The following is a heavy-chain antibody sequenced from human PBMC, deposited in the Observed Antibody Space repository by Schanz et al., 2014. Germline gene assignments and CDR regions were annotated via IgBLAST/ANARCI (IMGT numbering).Heavy chain of an antibody. J-gene: IGHJ4*02. V-gene: IGHV3-21*01. CDR2: ISSTSTYL. Sequence: EVQLVESGGCLVKPGDSLRLSCAASGFTFSSYTMSWVRQAPGKGLEWVSSISSTSTYLYYADSVKGRFTISRDSARNSLYLQMSSLRAEDTAVYYCARGTPFLCDYWGQGTLVTVSS. CDR3: ARGTPFLCDY. CDR1: GFTFSSYT. D-gene: IGHD3-16*01.